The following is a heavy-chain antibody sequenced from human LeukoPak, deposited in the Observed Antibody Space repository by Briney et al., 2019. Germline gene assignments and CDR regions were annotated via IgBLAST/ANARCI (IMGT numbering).Heavy chain of an antibody. CDR1: GYSFTSYW. Sequence: GESLKISCKGSGYSFTSYWIGWVRQMPGKGLEWMWIIYPGDSDTRYSPSFQGQVTISADKSISTAYLQWSSLKASDTAMYYCARTARPGYYYYYMDVWGKGTTVTVSS. CDR3: ARTARPGYYYYYMDV. J-gene: IGHJ6*03. CDR2: IYPGDSDT. V-gene: IGHV5-51*01. D-gene: IGHD6-6*01.